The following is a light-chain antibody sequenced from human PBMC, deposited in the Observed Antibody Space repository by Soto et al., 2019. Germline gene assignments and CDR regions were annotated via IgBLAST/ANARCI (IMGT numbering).Light chain of an antibody. CDR3: QQRSAGVT. CDR2: DAS. CDR1: QSISNY. V-gene: IGKV3-11*01. J-gene: IGKJ5*01. Sequence: EIVVTQSPATLSLSPGERSTLSCRASQSISNYLAWYQHKPGQAPRLLIYDASNRATATPPRFSGSGSGTDFTLTISSLEPEDFAVYYCQQRSAGVTFGQGARPEIK.